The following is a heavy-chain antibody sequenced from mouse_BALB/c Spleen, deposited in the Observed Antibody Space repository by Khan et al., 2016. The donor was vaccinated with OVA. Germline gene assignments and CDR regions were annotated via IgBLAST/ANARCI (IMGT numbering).Heavy chain of an antibody. D-gene: IGHD3-1*01. CDR3: ARRSTAALHN. V-gene: IGHV1-9*01. CDR1: GYTFSSYW. CDR2: ILPGTDCT. J-gene: IGHJ2*01. Sequence: VQLQESGAELMKPGASVKISCKATGYTFSSYWIEWVKQRPGHGLEWIGEILPGTDCTKSNEKVKGKATFTADTSSNTAYMQLSSLTYEDSAVYYCARRSTAALHNWGQGTTLTVSS.